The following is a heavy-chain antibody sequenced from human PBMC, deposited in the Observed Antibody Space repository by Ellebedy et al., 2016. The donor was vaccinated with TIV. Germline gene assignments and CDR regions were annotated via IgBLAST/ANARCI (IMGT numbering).Heavy chain of an antibody. CDR1: GGSISSSSYY. J-gene: IGHJ6*03. CDR2: IYYSGST. CDR3: ARVGGSYEYYMDV. D-gene: IGHD1-26*01. V-gene: IGHV4-39*07. Sequence: SETLSLTCTVSGGSISSSSYYWGWIRQPPGKGLEWIGSIYYSGSTYYNPSLKSRVTISVDTSKNQFSLKLSSVTAADTAVYYCARVGGSYEYYMDVWGKGTTVTVSS.